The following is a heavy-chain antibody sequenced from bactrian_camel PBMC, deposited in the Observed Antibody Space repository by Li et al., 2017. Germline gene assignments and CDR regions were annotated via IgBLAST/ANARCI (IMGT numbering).Heavy chain of an antibody. Sequence: HVQLVESGGGSVQAGGSLRLSCELSGNTYSRHCLGWFRRAPGKGREKVAAIYTSDGNTDYADSVKGRFTISRDDSKNTVYLQMNNLKAEDAATYYCAADGPRSTARCAGIITYTPRYVGQGTQVTVS. V-gene: IGHV3S1*01. CDR2: IYTSDGNT. CDR1: GNTYSRHC. D-gene: IGHD3*01. J-gene: IGHJ4*01.